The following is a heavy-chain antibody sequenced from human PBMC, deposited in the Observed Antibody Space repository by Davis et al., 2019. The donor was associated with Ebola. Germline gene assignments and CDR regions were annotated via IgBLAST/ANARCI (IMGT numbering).Heavy chain of an antibody. J-gene: IGHJ4*02. D-gene: IGHD5-12*01. Sequence: HSQTLSLTCGISGNSVSLNSAGWNWIRQSPSRGLEWLGRTYYASKWFHDYAVSVKSRLIINLDTSKNQFSLQLNSVTPEDTAVYYCARGWLRTGFDYWGQGILVTVSA. CDR1: GNSVSLNSAG. CDR2: TYYASKWFH. V-gene: IGHV6-1*01. CDR3: ARGWLRTGFDY.